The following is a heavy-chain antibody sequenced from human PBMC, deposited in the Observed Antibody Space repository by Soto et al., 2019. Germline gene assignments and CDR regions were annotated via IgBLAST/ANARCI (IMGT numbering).Heavy chain of an antibody. D-gene: IGHD2-2*01. CDR2: ISGGGDKT. J-gene: IGHJ2*01. V-gene: IGHV3-23*01. CDR3: ARKGLGSTSCPDWWYFDL. CDR1: GFTFINYA. Sequence: EVQLLESGGGLVQPGGSLRLSCVGSGFTFINYAMNWVRQTPGKGLEWVSTISGGGDKTFDADTVKGRFTISRDNSKNAVNWQMNSLRADATAVYYCARKGLGSTSCPDWWYFDLWGRGSLVTVSS.